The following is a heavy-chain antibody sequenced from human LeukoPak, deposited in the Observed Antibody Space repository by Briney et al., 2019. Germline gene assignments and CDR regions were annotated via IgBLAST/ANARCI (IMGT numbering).Heavy chain of an antibody. J-gene: IGHJ4*02. CDR3: AKEGRSLQTY. CDR2: IKEDGTEI. Sequence: WGSLRLSCAASGFMFSSNWMSWVRLAPGKGLEWVANIKEDGTEIYYVDSVKGRFTISRDNAKNSLYLQMNSLRVEDTAVYYCAKEGRSLQTYWGQGTLVTVSS. D-gene: IGHD1-1*01. CDR1: GFMFSSNW. V-gene: IGHV3-7*03.